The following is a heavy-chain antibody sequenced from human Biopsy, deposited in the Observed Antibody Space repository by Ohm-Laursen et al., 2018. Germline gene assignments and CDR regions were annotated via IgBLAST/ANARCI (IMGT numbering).Heavy chain of an antibody. CDR3: ARVPAYPSIDGYYGLDL. V-gene: IGHV1-2*02. CDR1: GYTFAGYY. Sequence: SSVKVSCKASGYTFAGYYLHWVRQAPGHGLEWMGWINPNSGNANYAQSFQGRLTVTRDTSITTAYMELASLTSDDTAIYYCARVPAYPSIDGYYGLDLWGQGTTVIVSS. D-gene: IGHD3-9*01. CDR2: INPNSGNA. J-gene: IGHJ6*02.